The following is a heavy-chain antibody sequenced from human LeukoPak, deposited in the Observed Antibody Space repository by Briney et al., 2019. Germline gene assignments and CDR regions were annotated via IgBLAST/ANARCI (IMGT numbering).Heavy chain of an antibody. CDR3: ARIIPSSSWYGIFDY. V-gene: IGHV4-39*07. CDR1: GGSISSSSYY. D-gene: IGHD6-13*01. J-gene: IGHJ4*02. Sequence: SETLSLTCTVSGGSISSSSYYWGWIRQPPGKGLEWIGSIYYSGSTYYNPSLKSRVTISVDTSKNQFSLKLSSVTAADTAVYYCARIIPSSSWYGIFDYWGQGTLVTVSS. CDR2: IYYSGST.